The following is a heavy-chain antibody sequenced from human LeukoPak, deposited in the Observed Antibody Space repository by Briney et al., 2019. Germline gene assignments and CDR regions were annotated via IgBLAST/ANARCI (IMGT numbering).Heavy chain of an antibody. D-gene: IGHD3-22*01. CDR3: ARTNPFWLLGDGFDY. J-gene: IGHJ4*02. CDR2: INHSGST. Sequence: SKTLSLTCTVSGGSVSSGSYYWSWIRQPPGKGLEWIGEINHSGSTNYNPSLKSRVTISVDTSKNQFSLKLSSVTAADTAVYYCARTNPFWLLGDGFDYWGQGTLVTVSS. V-gene: IGHV4-39*07. CDR1: GGSVSSGSYY.